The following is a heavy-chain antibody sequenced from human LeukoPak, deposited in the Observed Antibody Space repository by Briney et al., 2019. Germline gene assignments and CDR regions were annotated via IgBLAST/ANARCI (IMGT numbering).Heavy chain of an antibody. CDR3: ARGSASSSLYRRGWFDP. CDR2: INPNSGGT. V-gene: IGHV1-2*02. D-gene: IGHD6-13*01. CDR1: GYTFSGYY. J-gene: IGHJ5*02. Sequence: GASVKVSCKASGYTFSGYYMHWVRQAPGQGLEWMGWINPNSGGTNYAQKFQGRVTMTRDTSISTAYMELSRLRSDDTAVYYCARGSASSSLYRRGWFDPWGQGTLVTVSS.